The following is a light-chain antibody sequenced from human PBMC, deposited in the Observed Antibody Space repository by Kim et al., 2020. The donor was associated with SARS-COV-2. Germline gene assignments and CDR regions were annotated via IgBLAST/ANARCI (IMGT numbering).Light chain of an antibody. CDR1: SSNSGAGFD. J-gene: IGLJ2*01. Sequence: QRVTIACTRRSSNSGAGFDVHWYQQLPGTAPKLLIHGNTYRPSGVPDRFSGSKSGTSASLAITGLQAEDEADYFCQSYDSNLSGVVFGGGTQLTVL. V-gene: IGLV1-40*01. CDR2: GNT. CDR3: QSYDSNLSGVV.